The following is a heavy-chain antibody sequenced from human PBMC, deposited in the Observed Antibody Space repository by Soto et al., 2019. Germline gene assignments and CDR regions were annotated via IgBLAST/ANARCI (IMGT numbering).Heavy chain of an antibody. CDR1: GGSISSSY. D-gene: IGHD3-16*01. CDR3: AGGRGGYFAY. CDR2: IYYSGST. Sequence: QVQLQEAGPGLVKPSETLSLTCTVSGGSISSSYWSWIRQPPGKGLEWIGYIYYSGSTNYNPSLKRRVNIAVDAPRNLFSLELRSVTGADTAVYYGAGGRGGYFAYWGQGTLGTVSS. J-gene: IGHJ4*02. V-gene: IGHV4-59*01.